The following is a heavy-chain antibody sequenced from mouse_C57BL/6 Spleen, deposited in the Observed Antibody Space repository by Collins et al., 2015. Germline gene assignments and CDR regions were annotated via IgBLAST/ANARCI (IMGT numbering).Heavy chain of an antibody. Sequence: QVQLQQSGAELVRPGASVTLSCKASGYTFTDYEMHWVKQTPVHGLEWIGAIDPETGGTAYNQKFKGKAILTADKSSSTAYMELRSLTSEDSAVYYCTRWTSYGNYAFAYWGQGTLVTVSA. CDR2: IDPETGGT. CDR3: TRWTSYGNYAFAY. CDR1: GYTFTDYE. V-gene: IGHV1-15*01. D-gene: IGHD2-1*01. J-gene: IGHJ3*01.